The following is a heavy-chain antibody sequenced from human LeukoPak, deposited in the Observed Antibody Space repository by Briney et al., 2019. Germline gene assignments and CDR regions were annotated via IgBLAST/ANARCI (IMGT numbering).Heavy chain of an antibody. CDR3: TRYSGRTDY. D-gene: IGHD5-18*01. CDR1: GFTFGTYA. J-gene: IGHJ4*02. V-gene: IGHV3-49*03. Sequence: GGSLRLSCTSSGFTFGTYAVSWFRQAPGKGLEWVAFIRSKTFGGTTEYAASVKGRFTISRDDSKSIAYLQMNSLKTEDTAVYYCTRYSGRTDYWGQGTQVSVSS. CDR2: IRSKTFGGTT.